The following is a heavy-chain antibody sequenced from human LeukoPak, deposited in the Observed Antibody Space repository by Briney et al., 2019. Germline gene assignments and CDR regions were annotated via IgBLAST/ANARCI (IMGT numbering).Heavy chain of an antibody. J-gene: IGHJ6*03. Sequence: PSETLSLTCTVSGGSISSGDYYWSWIRQPPGKGLEWIGYIYYSGSTYYNPSLKSRVTISVDTSMNQFSLKLSSVTAADTAVYYCARDTIEYSSSSGVLNYYYYMDVWGKGTTVTVSS. CDR1: GGSISSGDYY. CDR3: ARDTIEYSSSSGVLNYYYYMDV. CDR2: IYYSGST. V-gene: IGHV4-30-4*08. D-gene: IGHD6-6*01.